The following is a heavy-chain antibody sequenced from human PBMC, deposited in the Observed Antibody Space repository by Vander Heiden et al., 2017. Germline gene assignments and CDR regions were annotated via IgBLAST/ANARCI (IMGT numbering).Heavy chain of an antibody. Sequence: QVQLVESGGGVVQPGRSLRLSCAASGVTFSSCGMHWVRQAPGKGLEWVAVISYDGSNKYYADSVQGRFTISRDNSKNTLYLQMNSLRAEDTAVYYCAKDQYYYDSSGRVGTVNWFDPWGHVTLVTVSS. D-gene: IGHD3-22*01. CDR3: AKDQYYYDSSGRVGTVNWFDP. J-gene: IGHJ5*02. V-gene: IGHV3-30*18. CDR2: ISYDGSNK. CDR1: GVTFSSCG.